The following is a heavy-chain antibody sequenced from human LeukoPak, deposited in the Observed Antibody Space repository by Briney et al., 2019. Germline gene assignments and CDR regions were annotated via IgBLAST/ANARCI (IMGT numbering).Heavy chain of an antibody. CDR2: INSDGSST. D-gene: IGHD6-19*01. Sequence: GGSLRLSCAASGFTFSSYWMHWVRQAPGKGLVWVSRINSDGSSTSYADSVKDRFTISRDNAKNTLYLQMNSLRAEDTAVYYCAREAGDVDFDYWGQGTLVTVSS. V-gene: IGHV3-74*01. CDR1: GFTFSSYW. CDR3: AREAGDVDFDY. J-gene: IGHJ4*02.